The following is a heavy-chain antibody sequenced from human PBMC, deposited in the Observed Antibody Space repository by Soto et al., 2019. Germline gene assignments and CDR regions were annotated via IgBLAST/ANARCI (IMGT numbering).Heavy chain of an antibody. J-gene: IGHJ6*02. CDR3: ARGPGNIYCNSISRYPGSAYGMDV. CDR1: GGSISSGGYY. D-gene: IGHD2-2*01. CDR2: IYYSGST. Sequence: SETLSLTYTVSGGSISSGGYYWSWIRQHPGKGLEWIGYIYYSGSTYYNPSLKSRVTISVDTSKNQFSLKLSSVTAADTAVYYCARGPGNIYCNSISRYPGSAYGMDVWGQGTTVTVSS. V-gene: IGHV4-31*03.